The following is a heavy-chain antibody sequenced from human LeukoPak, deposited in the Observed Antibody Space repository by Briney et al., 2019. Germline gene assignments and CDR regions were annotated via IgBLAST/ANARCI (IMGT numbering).Heavy chain of an antibody. CDR3: AKEKMVQQWLAPEGY. CDR2: ISYDGSNK. D-gene: IGHD6-19*01. J-gene: IGHJ4*02. CDR1: GFTFSSYG. Sequence: GGSLRLSCAASGFTFSSYGMPWVRQAPGKGLEWVAVISYDGSNKYYADSVKGRFTISRDNSKNTLYLQMNSLRAEDTAVYYCAKEKMVQQWLAPEGYWGQGTLVTVSS. V-gene: IGHV3-30*18.